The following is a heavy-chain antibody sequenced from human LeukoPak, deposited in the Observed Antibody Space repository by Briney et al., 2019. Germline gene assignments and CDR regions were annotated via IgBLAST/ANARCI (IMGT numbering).Heavy chain of an antibody. CDR2: ISSGGYNI. CDR1: GFTFSDFY. CDR3: ARGSRYGSGSHFDF. D-gene: IGHD3-10*01. V-gene: IGHV3-11*01. J-gene: IGHJ4*02. Sequence: GGSLRLSCAASGFTFSDFYMGWIRQAPGKGLECVSYISSGGYNIRYADSVKGRFTISRDDAQNSLILQMNSLTAEDTAVFYCARGSRYGSGSHFDFWGQGTLVTVSS.